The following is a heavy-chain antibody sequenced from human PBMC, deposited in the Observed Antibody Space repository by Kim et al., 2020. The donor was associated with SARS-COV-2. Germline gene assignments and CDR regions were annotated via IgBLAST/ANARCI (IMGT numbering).Heavy chain of an antibody. Sequence: SETLSLTCAVYGGSFSGYYWSWIRQPPGKGLEWIGEINHSGSTNYNPSLKSRVTISVDTSKNQFSLKLSSVTAADTAVYYCARGGYYDFWSGYYSTGPIDYWGQGTLVTVSS. J-gene: IGHJ4*02. CDR3: ARGGYYDFWSGYYSTGPIDY. CDR2: INHSGST. V-gene: IGHV4-34*01. D-gene: IGHD3-3*01. CDR1: GGSFSGYY.